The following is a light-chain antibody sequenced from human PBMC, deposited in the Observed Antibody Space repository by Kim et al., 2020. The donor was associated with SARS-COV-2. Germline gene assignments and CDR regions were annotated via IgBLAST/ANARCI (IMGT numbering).Light chain of an antibody. V-gene: IGKV3-15*01. Sequence: EIVMTQSPATLSVSPGERATLSCRASQSVSSNLAWYQQKPGQAPRLLIYGASTRATGIPARFSGSGSGTEFTLTISSPQSEDFAVYYCQQYNNWPPGTFGGGTKVDIK. J-gene: IGKJ4*01. CDR2: GAS. CDR1: QSVSSN. CDR3: QQYNNWPPGT.